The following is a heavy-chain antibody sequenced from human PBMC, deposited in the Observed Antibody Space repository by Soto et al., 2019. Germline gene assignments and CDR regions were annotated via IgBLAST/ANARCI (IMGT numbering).Heavy chain of an antibody. J-gene: IGHJ4*02. CDR3: ARGSSNWPYYFDI. V-gene: IGHV3-48*02. CDR1: GFTFSSYS. D-gene: IGHD6-13*01. Sequence: EVHLVESGGGLVQPGGSLRLSCAASGFTFSSYSLNWVRQAPGKGLEWVSYITSSGTTVYYADSVRGRFNISRDNAKNSLYLQMNSLRDDDTAEYYCARGSSNWPYYFDIWGQGNLVTVSS. CDR2: ITSSGTTV.